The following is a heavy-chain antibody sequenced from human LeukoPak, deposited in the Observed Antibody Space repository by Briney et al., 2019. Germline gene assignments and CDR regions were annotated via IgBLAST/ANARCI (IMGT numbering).Heavy chain of an antibody. CDR3: AKGKNTGSYLSHVDY. D-gene: IGHD3-10*01. CDR1: GFTFSSYG. V-gene: IGHV3-30*02. J-gene: IGHJ4*02. CDR2: IRLDGSNK. Sequence: GGSLRLSCAASGFTFSSYGMHWVRQAPGKGLEWVAFIRLDGSNKYYADSVKGRFTISRDNSKNTLYLQMNSLRTEDTALYYCAKGKNTGSYLSHVDYWGQGTLVTVSS.